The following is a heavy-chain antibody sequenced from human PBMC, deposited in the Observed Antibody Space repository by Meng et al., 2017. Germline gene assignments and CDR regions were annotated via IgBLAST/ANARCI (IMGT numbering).Heavy chain of an antibody. J-gene: IGHJ4*02. CDR1: VGSFSGYY. CDR3: ARGVRSKIQQLIPGRPTYVDL. Sequence: QLQLRQWGAGLLKPSATPSPTCPVYVGSFSGYYWTWIRQPPGRGLEWIGEISHSGTTNYNPSLTSRVTISLDTSKSQFSLKLTSVTGADTAVYFCARGVRSKIQQLIPGRPTYVDLWSQGNLVTVSS. V-gene: IGHV4-34*01. D-gene: IGHD6-13*01. CDR2: ISHSGTT.